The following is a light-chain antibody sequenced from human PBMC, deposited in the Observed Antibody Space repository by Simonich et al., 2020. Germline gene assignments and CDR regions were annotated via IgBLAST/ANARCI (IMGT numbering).Light chain of an antibody. CDR1: QSVLYSSNNKNY. V-gene: IGKV4-1*01. J-gene: IGKJ5*01. CDR3: QQYYSTPIT. CDR2: LAA. Sequence: DIVMTQSPDSLAVSLGERATINCKSSQSVLYSSNNKNYLAWYQQKPGPPPSLLIYLAATRESVVPDRFSGSGSGTDFTLTISSLQAEDVAVYYCQQYYSTPITFGQGTRLEIK.